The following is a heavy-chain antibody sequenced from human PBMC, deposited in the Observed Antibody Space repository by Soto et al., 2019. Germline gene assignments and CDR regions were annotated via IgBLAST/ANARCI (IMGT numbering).Heavy chain of an antibody. CDR1: GFTFNNFA. CDR2: VSSRSGSI. Sequence: EVHLLESGGGLVQPGGSLRLSCAASGFTFNNFAMSWVGQAPGKGLEWVSTVSSRSGSIYYAGSVKGRFTISRDNSKNTLYLQMNSLRAEDTASYYCAKEGYDLLGYMDVWGKGTTVNVSS. CDR3: AKEGYDLLGYMDV. J-gene: IGHJ6*03. D-gene: IGHD5-12*01. V-gene: IGHV3-23*01.